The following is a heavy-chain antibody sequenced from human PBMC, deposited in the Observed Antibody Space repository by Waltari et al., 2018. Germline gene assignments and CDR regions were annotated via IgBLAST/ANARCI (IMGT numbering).Heavy chain of an antibody. J-gene: IGHJ4*02. CDR3: ARVYYYGSGHYLYY. Sequence: QVQLQESGPGLGKRSGTLSLTCAVSGGSISSSNWWSWVRQTPGKGLAGIGDIYHSGRATYDPSLKSRVTISVDKSKNQFSLKLSSVTAADTAVYYCARVYYYGSGHYLYYWDQGTLVTVSS. CDR2: IYHSGRA. D-gene: IGHD3-10*01. V-gene: IGHV4-4*02. CDR1: GGSISSSNW.